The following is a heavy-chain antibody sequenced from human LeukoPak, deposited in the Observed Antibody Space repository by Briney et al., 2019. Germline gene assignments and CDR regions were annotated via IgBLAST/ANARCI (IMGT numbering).Heavy chain of an antibody. CDR2: IYYSGST. CDR1: GGSISSGGYY. J-gene: IGHJ4*02. D-gene: IGHD3-3*01. CDR3: ARAGGFFSPFGY. V-gene: IGHV4-31*03. Sequence: PSQTLSLTCTVSGGSISSGGYYWSWIRQHPGKGLEWIGYIYYSGSTYYNPSLKSRVTISVDTSKNQFSLKLTSVTAADTAVYFCARAGGFFSPFGYWGQGTLVTVSS.